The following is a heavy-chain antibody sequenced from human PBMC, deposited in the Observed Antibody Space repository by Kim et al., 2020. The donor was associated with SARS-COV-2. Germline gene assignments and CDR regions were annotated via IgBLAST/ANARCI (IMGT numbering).Heavy chain of an antibody. CDR2: IYHSGST. CDR3: ARAVTYYDFWSGYSPSYFDY. V-gene: IGHV4-30-2*01. D-gene: IGHD3-3*01. CDR1: GGSISSGGYS. J-gene: IGHJ4*02. Sequence: SETLSLTCAVSGGSISSGGYSRSWIRQPPGKGLEWIGYIYHSGSTYYNPSLKSRVTISVDRSKNQFSLKLSSVTAADTAVYYCARAVTYYDFWSGYSPSYFDYWGQGTLVSVSS.